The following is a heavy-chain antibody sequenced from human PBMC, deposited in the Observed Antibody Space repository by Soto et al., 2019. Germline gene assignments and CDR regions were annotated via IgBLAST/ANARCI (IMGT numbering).Heavy chain of an antibody. Sequence: QVQLVQSGAEVEKPGASVKVSCKASGYIFTTYYIHWVRQAPGEGLEWMGMINIQNGDTNRPQKFRDRVTMTRDTSPSTVYMELTSLRSEDTAVYFCAREPPGARAGFDYWGHGPLVTVSS. CDR2: INIQNGDT. J-gene: IGHJ4*01. D-gene: IGHD6-13*01. V-gene: IGHV1-46*01. CDR1: GYIFTTYY. CDR3: AREPPGARAGFDY.